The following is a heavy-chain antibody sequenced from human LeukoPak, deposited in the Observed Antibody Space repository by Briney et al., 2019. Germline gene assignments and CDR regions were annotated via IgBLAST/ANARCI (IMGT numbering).Heavy chain of an antibody. CDR2: IIPIFGTA. Sequence: ASVKVSCKASGGTFSSYAISWVRQAPGQGLEWMGRIIPIFGTANYAQKLQGRVTMTTDTSTSTAYMELRSLRSDDTAVYYCAREAVAGMWLDYWGQGTLVTVSS. CDR3: AREAVAGMWLDY. D-gene: IGHD6-19*01. CDR1: GGTFSSYA. J-gene: IGHJ4*02. V-gene: IGHV1-69*05.